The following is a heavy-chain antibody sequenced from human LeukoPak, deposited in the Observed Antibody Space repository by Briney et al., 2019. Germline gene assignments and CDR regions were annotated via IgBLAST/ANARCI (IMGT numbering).Heavy chain of an antibody. CDR1: GFTFSSYS. Sequence: GGSLRLSCAASGFTFSSYSMNWVRQAPGKWLGWVSSISSSSSYIYYAESVKGRFTISRANAKNSLYLQMNSLRAEDTAVYYCAREEYYYYDSSGSADYWGQGTLVTVSS. V-gene: IGHV3-21*01. J-gene: IGHJ4*02. CDR3: AREEYYYYDSSGSADY. CDR2: ISSSSSYI. D-gene: IGHD3-22*01.